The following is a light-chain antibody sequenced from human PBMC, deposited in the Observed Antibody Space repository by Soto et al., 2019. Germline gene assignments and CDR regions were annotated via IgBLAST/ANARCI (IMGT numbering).Light chain of an antibody. CDR3: CSFTVTSTYV. J-gene: IGLJ1*01. Sequence: QPVLTHPDSVSRCPGQSITITCTGSSIDVGYVEYVSGFQQHPDKTPSLIIYEVTNRPSGIPIRFSGSKSGHTASLTISGLRAEDMADYYCCSFTVTSTYVFGTGAKVTVL. CDR2: EVT. V-gene: IGLV2-14*01. CDR1: SIDVGYVEY.